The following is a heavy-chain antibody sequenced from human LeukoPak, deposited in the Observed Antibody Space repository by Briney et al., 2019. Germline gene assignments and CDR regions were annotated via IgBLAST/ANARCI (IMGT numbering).Heavy chain of an antibody. Sequence: GGSLRLSCAASGFTFSSYSMNWVRQAPGKGLEWVSYISSSSSTIYYADSVKGRFTISRDNAKNSLYLQMNSPKTEDTAVYYCTTDAVTADYWGQGTLVTVSS. CDR2: ISSSSSTI. J-gene: IGHJ4*02. CDR1: GFTFSSYS. CDR3: TTDAVTADY. D-gene: IGHD4-23*01. V-gene: IGHV3-48*01.